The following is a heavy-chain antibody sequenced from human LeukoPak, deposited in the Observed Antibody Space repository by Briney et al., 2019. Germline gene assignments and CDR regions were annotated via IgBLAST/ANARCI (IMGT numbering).Heavy chain of an antibody. J-gene: IGHJ3*02. CDR1: GGSISSYY. CDR3: ARALYGYDSSGYIVYAFDI. V-gene: IGHV4-39*07. D-gene: IGHD3-22*01. Sequence: SETLSLTCTVSGGSISSYYWGWIRQPPGKGLEWIGSIYYSGSTYYNPSLKSRVTISVDTSKNQFSLKLSSVTAADTAVYYCARALYGYDSSGYIVYAFDIWGQGTMVTVSS. CDR2: IYYSGST.